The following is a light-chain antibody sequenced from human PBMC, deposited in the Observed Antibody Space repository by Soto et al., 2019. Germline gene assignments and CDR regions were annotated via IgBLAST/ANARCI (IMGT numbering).Light chain of an antibody. CDR3: CSSVGDTTLV. CDR2: EDT. V-gene: IGLV2-23*01. J-gene: IGLJ3*02. CDR1: GNYIESYNL. Sequence: QSALTQPASVSGSPGQSSTISCTGSGNYIESYNLISGYQQHPGKAPKLIIYEDTQRPSGVSDRVSASEFGNSAFLTVSGGLAWDEADYYCCSSVGDTTLVFGGGTKVTVL.